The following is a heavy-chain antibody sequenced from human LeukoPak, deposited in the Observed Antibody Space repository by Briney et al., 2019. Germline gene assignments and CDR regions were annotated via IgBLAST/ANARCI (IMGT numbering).Heavy chain of an antibody. J-gene: IGHJ4*02. Sequence: SETLSLTCAVSGDSISSGGYSWSWIRQPPGKGLEWIGYIYHSGSTNYNPSLKSRVTISVDTSKNQFSLKLSSVTAADTAVYYCARGSSVYYFDYWGQGTLVTVSS. CDR1: GDSISSGGYS. CDR2: IYHSGST. CDR3: ARGSSVYYFDY. V-gene: IGHV4-30-2*01.